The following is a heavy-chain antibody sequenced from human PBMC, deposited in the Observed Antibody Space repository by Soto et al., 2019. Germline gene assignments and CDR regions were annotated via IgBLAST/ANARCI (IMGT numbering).Heavy chain of an antibody. CDR1: GFTFSSYW. J-gene: IGHJ4*02. D-gene: IGHD2-21*02. V-gene: IGHV3-7*05. Sequence: EVQLVESGGGLVQPGGSLRLSCAASGFTFSSYWMSWVRQAPGKGLEWVANIKQDGSEKYYVDSVKGRFTISRDNAENSLYLQINSLRAEDTAVYYCARVELSHIVLVTASTYWGQGTLVTVFS. CDR2: IKQDGSEK. CDR3: ARVELSHIVLVTASTY.